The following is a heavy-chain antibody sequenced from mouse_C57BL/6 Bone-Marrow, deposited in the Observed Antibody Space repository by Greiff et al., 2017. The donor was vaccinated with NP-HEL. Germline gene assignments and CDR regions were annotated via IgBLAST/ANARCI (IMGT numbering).Heavy chain of an antibody. V-gene: IGHV10-1*01. CDR1: GFSFNTYA. CDR3: VRRGSSYYAMDY. CDR2: IRSKSNNYAT. D-gene: IGHD1-1*01. J-gene: IGHJ4*01. Sequence: GGGLVQPKGSLKLSCAASGFSFNTYAMNWVRQAPGKGLEWAARIRSKSNNYATYYADSVKDRFTISRDDSESMLYLQMNNLKTEDTAMYYCVRRGSSYYAMDYWGQGTSVTVSS.